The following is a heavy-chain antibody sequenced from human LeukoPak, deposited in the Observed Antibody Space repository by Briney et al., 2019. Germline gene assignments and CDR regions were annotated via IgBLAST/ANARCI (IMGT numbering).Heavy chain of an antibody. Sequence: GGSLRLSCAASGFTFSSYSMNWVRQAPGKGLEWVSSISSSSSYIYYADSVKGRFTISRDNAKNSLYLQMNSLRAEDTAVYYCARGPVGVKQQLVHYWGQGTLVTVSS. J-gene: IGHJ4*02. CDR1: GFTFSSYS. CDR2: ISSSSSYI. D-gene: IGHD6-13*01. V-gene: IGHV3-21*01. CDR3: ARGPVGVKQQLVHY.